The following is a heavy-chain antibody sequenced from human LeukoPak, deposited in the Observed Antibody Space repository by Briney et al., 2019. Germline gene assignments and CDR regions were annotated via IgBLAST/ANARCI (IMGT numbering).Heavy chain of an antibody. CDR1: GYTFTGYY. D-gene: IGHD3-3*01. Sequence: ASVKVSCKASGYTFTGYYMYWVRQAPGQGLEWMGRINPNSGGTNYAQEFQGRVTMTRDTSISTAYMELSRLRSDDTAVYYCARVGTLFGESNRGYWGQGTLVTVSS. J-gene: IGHJ4*02. CDR3: ARVGTLFGESNRGY. CDR2: INPNSGGT. V-gene: IGHV1-2*06.